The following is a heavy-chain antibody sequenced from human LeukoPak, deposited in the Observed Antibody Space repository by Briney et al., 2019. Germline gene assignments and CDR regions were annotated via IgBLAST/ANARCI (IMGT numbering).Heavy chain of an antibody. J-gene: IGHJ5*02. D-gene: IGHD3-22*01. Sequence: GGSLRLSCAASGFTVSDHYMSWVRQAPGQGLESGSLIYSGGTTLYADSVKGRFTISRDNAKNTLNLQMNSLRAEDTAVYYCARDLGQYYDTSDNWFDPWGQGTLVTVSS. CDR2: IYSGGTT. CDR3: ARDLGQYYDTSDNWFDP. V-gene: IGHV3-66*01. CDR1: GFTVSDHY.